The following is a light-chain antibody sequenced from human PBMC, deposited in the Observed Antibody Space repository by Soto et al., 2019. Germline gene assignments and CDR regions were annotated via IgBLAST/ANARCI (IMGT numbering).Light chain of an antibody. CDR1: QSVSSY. CDR2: GAS. Sequence: EIVLTQAPATLSLSPGERSTLSCRASQSVSSYLAWYQQKHGQXPRXXIYGASSRAPGVPDRFSGSGSGTDLTITISRLEPEDGEVYDGQQYGSSSWTFGQGTKVDIK. V-gene: IGKV3-20*01. J-gene: IGKJ1*01. CDR3: QQYGSSSWT.